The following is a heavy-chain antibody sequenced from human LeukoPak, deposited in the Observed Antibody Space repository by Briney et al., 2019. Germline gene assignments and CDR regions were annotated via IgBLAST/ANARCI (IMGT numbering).Heavy chain of an antibody. CDR1: GFTVSNNF. V-gene: IGHV3-66*01. J-gene: IGHJ5*02. Sequence: GGSLRLSCVVSGFTVSNNFMTWVRQAPGKGLEWVSLIYSGGNIYYADSVKGRFTISRDGSKNTLYLQMNSLRAEDTSVYYCARDPGAAAGNLWSWGQGTLVTVSS. CDR3: ARDPGAAAGNLWS. D-gene: IGHD6-13*01. CDR2: IYSGGNI.